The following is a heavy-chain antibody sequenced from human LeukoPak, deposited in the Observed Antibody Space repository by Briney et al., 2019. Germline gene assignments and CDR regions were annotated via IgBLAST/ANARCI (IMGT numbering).Heavy chain of an antibody. Sequence: PGRSLRLSCAASGFTFSSYAMHWVRQAPGKGLEWVAVISYDGSNKYYADSVKGRFTISRDNSKNTLYLQMNSLRAEDTAVYYCARDPRDGYNGFDYWGQGTLVTVSS. J-gene: IGHJ4*02. CDR3: ARDPRDGYNGFDY. CDR1: GFTFSSYA. D-gene: IGHD5-24*01. CDR2: ISYDGSNK. V-gene: IGHV3-30-3*01.